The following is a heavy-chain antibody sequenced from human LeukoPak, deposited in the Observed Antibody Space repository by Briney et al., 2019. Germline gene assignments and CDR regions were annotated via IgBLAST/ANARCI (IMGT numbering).Heavy chain of an antibody. V-gene: IGHV1-46*01. Sequence: GASVKVSCKASGYTFTSYYMHWVRQAPGLGLEWMGIINPSGGSTTYAEKFQGRVTMTRDTSASTVYMELSSLRSEDTAVYYCARSRAADYWGQGTLVTVSS. CDR3: ARSRAADY. CDR2: INPSGGST. J-gene: IGHJ4*02. CDR1: GYTFTSYY. D-gene: IGHD6-13*01.